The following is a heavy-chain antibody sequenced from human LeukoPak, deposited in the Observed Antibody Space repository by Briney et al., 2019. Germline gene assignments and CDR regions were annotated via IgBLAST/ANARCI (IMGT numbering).Heavy chain of an antibody. Sequence: GGSLRLSCAASGFTFSSYAMSWVRQAPGKGLEWVSAIGGSGGSTYYADSVKGRFTISRDNSKNTLYLQMNSLRAEDTAVYYCATGAITMVRGVIRSAFDYWGQGTLVTVSS. CDR1: GFTFSSYA. V-gene: IGHV3-23*01. CDR3: ATGAITMVRGVIRSAFDY. J-gene: IGHJ4*02. CDR2: IGGSGGST. D-gene: IGHD3-10*01.